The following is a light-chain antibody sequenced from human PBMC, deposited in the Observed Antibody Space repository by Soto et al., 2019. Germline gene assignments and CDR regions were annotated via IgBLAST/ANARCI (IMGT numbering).Light chain of an antibody. CDR1: QSVSSY. CDR3: QQRSNWPPPLT. V-gene: IGKV3-11*01. J-gene: IGKJ4*01. CDR2: DAS. Sequence: EIALTHSPATLSLSPGERANLSFLASQSVSSYLAWYQQKPGQAPRILIYDASNRATGIPATFSGSGSGTDFTLTISRLETEDFAVYYCQQRSNWPPPLTCGGGNKVDIK.